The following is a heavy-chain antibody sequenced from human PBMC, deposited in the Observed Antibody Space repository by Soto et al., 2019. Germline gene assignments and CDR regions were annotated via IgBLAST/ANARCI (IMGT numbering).Heavy chain of an antibody. V-gene: IGHV1-18*01. CDR1: GDTFASYG. CDR3: ARDSPSPEGIAVARDAFDI. D-gene: IGHD6-19*01. CDR2: IIAYNGNT. Sequence: ASVKGSCKASGDTFASYGISWVRQSPEQGLEWMGLIIAYNGNTNYAQKLQGRVTMTTDTSTSTAYMEMMRLRSDYTAVHYCARDSPSPEGIAVARDAFDIWAQGTMVPV. J-gene: IGHJ3*02.